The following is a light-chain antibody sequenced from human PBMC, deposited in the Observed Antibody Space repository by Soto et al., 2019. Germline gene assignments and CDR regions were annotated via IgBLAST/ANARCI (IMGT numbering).Light chain of an antibody. CDR2: GAS. Sequence: ESVLTQSPGTLSLSPGERATLSCRASQSVNNNYLAWYQQRPGQAPRLLIYGASSRATGIPDSFRGSGSGTDLIFTISILVRQYDGLYFCQLHGNSPRYTFGQGTKVEIK. V-gene: IGKV3-20*01. J-gene: IGKJ2*01. CDR3: QLHGNSPRYT. CDR1: QSVNNNY.